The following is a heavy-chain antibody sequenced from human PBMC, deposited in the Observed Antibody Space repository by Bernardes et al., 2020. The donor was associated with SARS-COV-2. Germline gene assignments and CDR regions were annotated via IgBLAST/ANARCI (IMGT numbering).Heavy chain of an antibody. CDR2: TYYRSRWYN. J-gene: IGHJ6*02. CDR1: GDSVSDNSAA. V-gene: IGHV6-1*01. Sequence: SQTLSLTCAISGDSVSDNSAAWNWIRQSPSRGLEWLGRTYYRSRWYNDYAVSVKSRITITPDTSKNQYSLQLNSVTPEDTAVYYCTRGLAEPTQGGMDVWGQGTTVTVSS. CDR3: TRGLAEPTQGGMDV. D-gene: IGHD6-13*01.